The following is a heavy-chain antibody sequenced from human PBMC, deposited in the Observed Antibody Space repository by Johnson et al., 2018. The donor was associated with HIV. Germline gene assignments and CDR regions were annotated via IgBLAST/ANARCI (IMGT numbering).Heavy chain of an antibody. CDR1: GFTVSSNY. CDR2: FYRGGST. V-gene: IGHV3-66*01. J-gene: IGHJ3*02. CDR3: VSSAQWSGWPPGAFDI. D-gene: IGHD6-19*01. Sequence: VQLVESGGGLVQPGGSLRLSCAASGFTVSSNYMSWVRQAPGKGLEWVSVFYRGGSTYYADSVKGRFTIPRDNSKNTLDLQMNSLRAEDTAVYYCVSSAQWSGWPPGAFDIWGQGTMVTVSS.